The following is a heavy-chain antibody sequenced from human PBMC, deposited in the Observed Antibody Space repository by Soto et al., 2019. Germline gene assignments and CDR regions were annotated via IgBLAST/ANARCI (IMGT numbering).Heavy chain of an antibody. J-gene: IGHJ4*02. D-gene: IGHD5-18*01. CDR3: ARGGYSYGLDY. CDR1: GFTFDNYV. V-gene: IGHV3-21*01. CDR2: ITSTGSSI. Sequence: GVLRLSCAASGFTFDNYVMNWVRQAPGKGLEWVSSITSTGSSIYYADSVKGRFTISRDNAKNSLYLQMNSLRVEDTAVYYCARGGYSYGLDYWGQGTLVTVSS.